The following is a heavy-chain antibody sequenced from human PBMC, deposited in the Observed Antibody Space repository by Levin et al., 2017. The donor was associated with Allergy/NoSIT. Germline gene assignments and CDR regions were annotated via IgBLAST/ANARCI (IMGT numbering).Heavy chain of an antibody. Sequence: SQTLSLTCTVSGGSISSGDYYWSWIRQPPGKGLEWIGYIYYSGSTYYNPSLKSRVTISVDTSKNQFSLKLSSVTAADTAVYYCARDGDTAMAPYWYFDLWGRGTLVTVSS. CDR3: ARDGDTAMAPYWYFDL. CDR2: IYYSGST. V-gene: IGHV4-30-4*01. D-gene: IGHD5-18*01. J-gene: IGHJ2*01. CDR1: GGSISSGDYY.